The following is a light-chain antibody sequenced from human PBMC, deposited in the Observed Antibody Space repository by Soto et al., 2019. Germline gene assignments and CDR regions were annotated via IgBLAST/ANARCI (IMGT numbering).Light chain of an antibody. CDR1: QSISSY. CDR2: AAS. J-gene: IGKJ1*01. CDR3: QQYHIYSGT. Sequence: DIQMTQSPSSLSASVVDRVTITCLASQSISSYLNWYQQKPGKAPKLLIYAASSLQSGVPSRFSGSGSGTEFTLTINSLQPDDFATYYCQQYHIYSGTFGQGTKVDIK. V-gene: IGKV1-39*01.